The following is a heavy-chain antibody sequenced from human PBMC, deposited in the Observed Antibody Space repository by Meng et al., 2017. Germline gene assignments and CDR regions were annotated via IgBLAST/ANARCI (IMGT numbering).Heavy chain of an antibody. V-gene: IGHV4-34*01. Sequence: QVERRRWGAGLLKPAETLSLTCAVYGGSFSGYYWSWIRQPPGKGLEWIGEINHSGSTNYNPSLKSRVTISVDTSKNQFSLKLSSVTAADTAVYYCAYATTVSNWGQGTLVTVSS. CDR1: GGSFSGYY. D-gene: IGHD4-11*01. J-gene: IGHJ4*02. CDR2: INHSGST. CDR3: AYATTVSN.